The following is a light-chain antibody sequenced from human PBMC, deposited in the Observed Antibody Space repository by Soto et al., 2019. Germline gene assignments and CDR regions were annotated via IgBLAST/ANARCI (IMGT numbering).Light chain of an antibody. CDR2: KAS. CDR3: QQYNSYSGA. J-gene: IGKJ1*01. CDR1: QSITNW. Sequence: IQITLSCSTLSACVRDRVTITCRASQSITNWLAWYQQKPGKAPKLLIYKASTLKSGVPSRFSGSGSGTEFTLTISSLQPDDFATYYCQQYNSYSGAFGQGTKVDTK. V-gene: IGKV1-5*03.